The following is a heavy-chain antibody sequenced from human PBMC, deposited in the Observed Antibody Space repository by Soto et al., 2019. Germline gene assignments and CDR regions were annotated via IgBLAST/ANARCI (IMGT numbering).Heavy chain of an antibody. V-gene: IGHV3-11*01. D-gene: IGHD6-25*01. J-gene: IGHJ6*03. CDR1: GFTFSDYY. Sequence: QVQLVESGGGLVKPGGSLRLSCAASGFTFSDYYMSWIRQAPGKGLEWVSYISSSGSTIYYADSVKGRFTISRDNAKNSLYLQMNSLRAEDTAVYYCARTRKLVGGYVPGTYYYYYYYMDVWGKGTTVTVSS. CDR2: ISSSGSTI. CDR3: ARTRKLVGGYVPGTYYYYYYYMDV.